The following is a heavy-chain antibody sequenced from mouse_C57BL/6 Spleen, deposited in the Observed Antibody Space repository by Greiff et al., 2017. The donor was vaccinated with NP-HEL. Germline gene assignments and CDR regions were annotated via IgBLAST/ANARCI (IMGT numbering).Heavy chain of an antibody. Sequence: QVQLQQSGPELVKPGASVKISCKASGYAFSSSWMNWVKQRPGKGLEWIGRIYPGDGDINYNGKFKGKATLTADKSSSTAYMQLSSLTSEDSAVYFCARGVTTYYYAMDYWGQGTSVTVSS. CDR3: ARGVTTYYYAMDY. CDR2: IYPGDGDI. CDR1: GYAFSSSW. V-gene: IGHV1-82*01. D-gene: IGHD2-2*01. J-gene: IGHJ4*01.